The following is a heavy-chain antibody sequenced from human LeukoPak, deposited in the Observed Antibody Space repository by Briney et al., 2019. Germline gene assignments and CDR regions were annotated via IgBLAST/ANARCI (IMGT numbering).Heavy chain of an antibody. D-gene: IGHD2-2*01. CDR3: AKIGCSSASCYRLDYYYGMDV. J-gene: IGHJ6*02. Sequence: GGSLRLSCAASGFTFSSYAMSWVRQAPGKGLEWVSAISGSGGSTYYADSVKGRFTIYRDNSKNTLYLQMNSLRAEDTAVHYCAKIGCSSASCYRLDYYYGMDVWGQGTTVTVSS. V-gene: IGHV3-23*01. CDR2: ISGSGGST. CDR1: GFTFSSYA.